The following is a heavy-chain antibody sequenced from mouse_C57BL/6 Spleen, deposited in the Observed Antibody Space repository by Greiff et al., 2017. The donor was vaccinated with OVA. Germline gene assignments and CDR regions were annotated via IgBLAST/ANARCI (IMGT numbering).Heavy chain of an antibody. CDR1: GYTFTGYW. CDR3: ARRGAYDYDEGFAY. CDR2: ILPGSGST. J-gene: IGHJ3*01. V-gene: IGHV1-9*01. D-gene: IGHD2-4*01. Sequence: QVQLQQPGAELMKPGASVKLSCKATGYTFTGYWIEWVKQRPGHGLEWIGEILPGSGSTNYNEKFKGKATFTADTSSNTAYMQLSSLTTEDSAIYYCARRGAYDYDEGFAYWGQGTLVTVSA.